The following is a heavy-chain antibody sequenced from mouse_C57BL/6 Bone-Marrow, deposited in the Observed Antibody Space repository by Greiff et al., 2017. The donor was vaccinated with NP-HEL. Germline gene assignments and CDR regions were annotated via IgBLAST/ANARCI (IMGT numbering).Heavy chain of an antibody. Sequence: EVQGVESGGGLVQPGGSLSLSCAASGFTFTDYYMSWVRQPPGKALEWLGFIRNKANGYTTEYSASVKGRFTISRDNSQSILYLQMNALRAEDSATYYCARSSYYYGRSDYALDYWGQGTSVTVSS. J-gene: IGHJ4*01. CDR1: GFTFTDYY. CDR2: IRNKANGYTT. V-gene: IGHV7-3*01. D-gene: IGHD1-1*01. CDR3: ARSSYYYGRSDYALDY.